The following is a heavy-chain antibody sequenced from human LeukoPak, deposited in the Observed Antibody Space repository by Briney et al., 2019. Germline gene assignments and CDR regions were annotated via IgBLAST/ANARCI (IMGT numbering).Heavy chain of an antibody. D-gene: IGHD2-15*01. CDR2: ISGSGGST. Sequence: SGGSLRLSCAASGFTFSGYWMSWVRQAPGKGLEWVSAISGSGGSTYYADSVKGRFTISRDNSKNTLYLQMNSLRAEDTAVYYCAKSLDGVVVAGVDYWGQGTLVTVSS. J-gene: IGHJ4*02. V-gene: IGHV3-23*01. CDR3: AKSLDGVVVAGVDY. CDR1: GFTFSGYW.